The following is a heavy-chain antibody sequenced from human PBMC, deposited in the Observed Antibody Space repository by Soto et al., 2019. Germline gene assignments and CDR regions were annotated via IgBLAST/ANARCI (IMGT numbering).Heavy chain of an antibody. CDR3: ARGPSELGASYYFDY. CDR1: GASISSGDYY. V-gene: IGHV4-30-4*01. J-gene: IGHJ4*02. CDR2: IYYSGST. D-gene: IGHD1-26*01. Sequence: SETLSLTCTVSGASISSGDYYWSWIRQQPGKGLEWIGYIYYSGSTYYNPSLKSRVTISVDTSKNQFSLKLSSVTAADTAVYYCARGPSELGASYYFDYWGQGTLVTVSS.